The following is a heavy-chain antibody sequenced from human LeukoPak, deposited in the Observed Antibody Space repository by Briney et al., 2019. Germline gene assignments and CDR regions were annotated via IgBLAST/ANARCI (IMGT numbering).Heavy chain of an antibody. CDR3: ARDNTPALYGGMVY. J-gene: IGHJ4*02. CDR1: GFTFSSYA. CDR2: ISYDGSNK. V-gene: IGHV3-30-3*01. Sequence: GGSLRLSCAASGFTFSSYAMHWVRQAPGKGLEWVAVISYDGSNKYYADSVKGRFTISRDNSKNTLYLQMNSLRAEDTAVYYCARDNTPALYGGMVYWGQGTLVTVSS. D-gene: IGHD4-23*01.